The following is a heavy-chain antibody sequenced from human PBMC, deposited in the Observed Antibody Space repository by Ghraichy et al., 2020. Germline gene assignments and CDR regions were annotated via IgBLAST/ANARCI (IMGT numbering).Heavy chain of an antibody. CDR2: INHSGST. J-gene: IGHJ4*01. CDR1: RGSSSGYY. CDR3: ASSVFGVVINPYYFDY. V-gene: IGHV4-34*01. D-gene: IGHD3-3*01. Sequence: TLSLTCAVYRGSSSGYYWSWIRQSPGKGLEWIGEINHSGSTNYNPSLKSRVTISVDTSKNQFSLKLNSVTDADTAVYYCASSVFGVVINPYYFDYWGRGTLVTVSS.